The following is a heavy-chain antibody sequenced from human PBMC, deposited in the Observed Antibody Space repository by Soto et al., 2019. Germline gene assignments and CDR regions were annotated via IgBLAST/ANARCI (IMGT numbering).Heavy chain of an antibody. D-gene: IGHD6-13*01. CDR1: GGTFSSYA. CDR2: TFPMFGKA. J-gene: IGHJ6*02. Sequence: QVQLVQSGAEVKKPGSSVKVSCKASGGTFSSYAISWVRQAPGQGLEWMGGTFPMFGKANYAQKFQGRVTITADKSTSTDYMELSSLTSEDTAVYYCATVDISTWIDGMDVWGQGPTVPVSS. CDR3: ATVDISTWIDGMDV. V-gene: IGHV1-69*06.